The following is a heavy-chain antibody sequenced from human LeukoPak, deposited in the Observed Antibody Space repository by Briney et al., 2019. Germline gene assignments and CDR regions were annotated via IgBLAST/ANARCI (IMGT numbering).Heavy chain of an antibody. CDR2: MNPNSGNT. D-gene: IGHD3-3*01. J-gene: IGHJ6*03. Sequence: ASVKVSCKASGYPFTSYDINWVRQATGQGLEWMGWMNPNSGNTGYAQKFQGRVTITTDESTSTAYMELSSLRSEDTAVYYCARLTIFGVVPSYYMDVWGKGTTVTVSS. CDR3: ARLTIFGVVPSYYMDV. CDR1: GYPFTSYD. V-gene: IGHV1-8*03.